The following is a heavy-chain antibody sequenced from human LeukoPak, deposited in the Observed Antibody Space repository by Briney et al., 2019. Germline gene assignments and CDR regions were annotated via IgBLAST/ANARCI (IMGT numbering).Heavy chain of an antibody. J-gene: IGHJ5*02. Sequence: GGSLTLSCVGSGFTFSVHWGRQVPGKGLEWLTFIRHDGTDQHYADSVMGGFTISIDNSKNTVDPQMNSLRPEDTALSYCATDGNWASVSWGQGTLVTVSS. CDR3: ATDGNWASVS. CDR2: IRHDGTDQ. V-gene: IGHV3-30*02. D-gene: IGHD7-27*01. CDR1: GFTFS.